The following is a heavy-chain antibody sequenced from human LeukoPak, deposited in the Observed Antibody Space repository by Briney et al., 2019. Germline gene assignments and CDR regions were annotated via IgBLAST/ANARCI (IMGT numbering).Heavy chain of an antibody. J-gene: IGHJ6*02. CDR3: ARDYMSFYGMDV. V-gene: IGHV4-39*07. CDR1: GGSISSRSYF. CDR2: IYYKGNT. D-gene: IGHD1-26*01. Sequence: SETLSLTCTVSGGSISSRSYFWGWIRQPPGKGLEWIGSIYYKGNTYFNPSLKSRVTISEDTSKNQFSLKLSSVTAADTAVYYCARDYMSFYGMDVWGQGTTVTVSS.